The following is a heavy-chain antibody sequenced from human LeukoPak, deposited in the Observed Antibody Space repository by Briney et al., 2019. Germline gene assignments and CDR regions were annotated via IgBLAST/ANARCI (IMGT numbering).Heavy chain of an antibody. CDR2: ISAYNGNT. J-gene: IGHJ5*01. CDR3: ARGRGSYDSSGYYDS. Sequence: ASVKVSCKASGYIFSTYGFSWVRQAPGQGLEWMGWISAYNGNTNYTQKFQGRVTMTTDTSTSTTYLELRSLTSDDTAIHYCARGRGSYDSSGYYDSWGQGTLVTVSS. D-gene: IGHD3-22*01. V-gene: IGHV1-18*01. CDR1: GYIFSTYG.